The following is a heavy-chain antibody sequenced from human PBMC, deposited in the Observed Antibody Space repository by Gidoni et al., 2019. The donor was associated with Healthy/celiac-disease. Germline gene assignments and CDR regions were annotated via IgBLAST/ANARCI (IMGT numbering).Heavy chain of an antibody. CDR1: GFTFSSYG. CDR3: AKADWPYSRPRPLSMDV. J-gene: IGHJ6*03. Sequence: QVQLVESGGGVVQPGRSLRLSCAASGFTFSSYGLHWVRQAPGKGLEWVAVISYDGSNKYYADSVKGRFTISRDNSKNTLYLQMNSLRAEDTAVYYCAKADWPYSRPRPLSMDVWGKGTTVTVSS. D-gene: IGHD6-13*01. V-gene: IGHV3-30*18. CDR2: ISYDGSNK.